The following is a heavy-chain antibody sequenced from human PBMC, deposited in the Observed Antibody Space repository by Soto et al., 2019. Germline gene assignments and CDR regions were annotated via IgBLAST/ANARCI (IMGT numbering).Heavy chain of an antibody. Sequence: GGSLRLSCAASGFTFSDYYLTWIRQAPGKGLEWVSHVSSTSSNTNYADSVKGRFTISRDNTNNSLYLQMNSLRVEDTAVYYCARYSGSYYKVDYYYGIDVWGQGTTVTVYS. D-gene: IGHD3-10*01. CDR1: GFTFSDYY. J-gene: IGHJ6*02. V-gene: IGHV3-11*06. CDR2: VSSTSSNT. CDR3: ARYSGSYYKVDYYYGIDV.